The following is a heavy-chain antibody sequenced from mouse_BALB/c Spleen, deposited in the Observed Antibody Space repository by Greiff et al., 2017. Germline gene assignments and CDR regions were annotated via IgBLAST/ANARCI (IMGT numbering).Heavy chain of an antibody. Sequence: QVQLQQPGAELVRPGSSVKISCKASGYAFSSYWMNWVKQRPGQGLEWIGQIYPGDGDTNYNGKFKGKATLTADKSSSTAYMQLSSLTSEDSAVYFCARSTVVATDFDYWGQGTTLTVSS. J-gene: IGHJ2*01. CDR1: GYAFSSYW. V-gene: IGHV1-80*01. CDR3: ARSTVVATDFDY. D-gene: IGHD1-1*01. CDR2: IYPGDGDT.